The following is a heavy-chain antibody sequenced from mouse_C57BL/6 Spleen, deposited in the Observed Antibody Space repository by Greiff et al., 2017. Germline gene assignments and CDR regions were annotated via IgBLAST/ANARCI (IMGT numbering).Heavy chain of an antibody. CDR1: GYTFTDYY. V-gene: IGHV1-26*01. J-gene: IGHJ4*01. CDR3: ARDTMDY. CDR2: INPNNGGT. Sequence: EVQLQQSGPELVKPGASVTISCKASGYTFTDYYMHWVKQSHGQSLEWIGDINPNNGGTSYNQKFKGKATLTVDKYSSTAYMELRCLTSEDSAVYYCARDTMDYWGQGTTVTVSS.